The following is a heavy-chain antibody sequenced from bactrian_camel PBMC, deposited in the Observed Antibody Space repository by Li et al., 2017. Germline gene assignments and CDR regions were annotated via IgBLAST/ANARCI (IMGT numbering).Heavy chain of an antibody. V-gene: IGHV3S54*01. CDR1: GYTYHTNC. J-gene: IGHJ4*01. CDR3: VLGGTWFFAN. CDR2: MRAVGDVT. D-gene: IGHD1*01. Sequence: HVQLVESGGGSVQAGGSLRLSCAASSPGYTYHTNCMGWFRQAPGKEREGVAAMRAVGDVTYYADSVKGRVTISRDNAKNPLYPQMNSLKPEDTAVYYRVLGGTWFFANWGQGTQVTVS.